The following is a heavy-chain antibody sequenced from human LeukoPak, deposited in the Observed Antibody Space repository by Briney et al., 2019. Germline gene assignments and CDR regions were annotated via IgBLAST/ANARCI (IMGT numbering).Heavy chain of an antibody. CDR2: IIPIFGKA. CDR1: GGTFSSYA. J-gene: IGHJ4*02. CDR3: ARGYSGYDYPFDY. D-gene: IGHD5-12*01. Sequence: SGKVSCKASGGTFSSYAISWVRQAPAQGLEWMGGIIPIFGKANYAHKVQGRATITADESTNTAYMELSSLRPEDTAVYYCARGYSGYDYPFDYWGQGTLVTVSS. V-gene: IGHV1-69*01.